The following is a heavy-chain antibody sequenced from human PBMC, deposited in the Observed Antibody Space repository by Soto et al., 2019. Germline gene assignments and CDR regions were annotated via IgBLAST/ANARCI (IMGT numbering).Heavy chain of an antibody. D-gene: IGHD2-21*02. V-gene: IGHV3-73*02. CDR3: TSSFVVVTAMAAS. CDR1: GFTFSDST. J-gene: IGHJ5*02. CDR2: IRNKANSYAT. Sequence: EVQLVESGGGLVQPGGSLKLSCAASGFTFSDSTLHWVRQASGKGLEWVGRIRNKANSYATAYAASVKGRFTVSRDDSTNTAYLQMNGLKTADTAVYYCTSSFVVVTAMAASWGQGTLVTVSS.